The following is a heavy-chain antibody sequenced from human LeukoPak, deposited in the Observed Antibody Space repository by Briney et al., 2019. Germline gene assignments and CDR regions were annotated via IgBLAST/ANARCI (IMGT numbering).Heavy chain of an antibody. V-gene: IGHV3-48*03. D-gene: IGHD6-19*01. Sequence: GGSLRLSCAASGFTFSTYEMNWVRQAPGKGLEWVSYISISGTTIYYADSVKGRFTISRDNAKNSLYLQMNSLRVEDMAVYYCARGYSSGWYEGINWFDPWGQGTLVTVSS. CDR2: ISISGTTI. J-gene: IGHJ5*02. CDR1: GFTFSTYE. CDR3: ARGYSSGWYEGINWFDP.